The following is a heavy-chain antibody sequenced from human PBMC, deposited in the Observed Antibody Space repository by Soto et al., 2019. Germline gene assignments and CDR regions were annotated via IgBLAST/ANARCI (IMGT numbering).Heavy chain of an antibody. V-gene: IGHV4-39*01. CDR3: ARTPSDIVATFGAFDI. Sequence: SETLSLTCTVSGGSISSSSYYWGWIRQPPGKGLELIGSIYYSGSTYYNPSLKSRVTISVDTSNNQFSLKLSSVTAADTAVYYCARTPSDIVATFGAFDIWGQGTMVTVSS. CDR2: IYYSGST. J-gene: IGHJ3*02. D-gene: IGHD5-12*01. CDR1: GGSISSSSYY.